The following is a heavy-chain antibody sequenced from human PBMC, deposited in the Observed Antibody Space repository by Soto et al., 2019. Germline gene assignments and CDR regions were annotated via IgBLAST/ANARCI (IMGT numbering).Heavy chain of an antibody. Sequence: SGPTLVNPTETLTLTCTVSGFSLINARMGVSWIRQPPGKALEWLAHIFSNDEKSYSTSLKSRLTISKDTSKSQVVLTMTNMDPVDTATYYCARIRNGDYHDYYYYGMDVWGQGTTVTVSS. V-gene: IGHV2-26*01. CDR3: ARIRNGDYHDYYYYGMDV. J-gene: IGHJ6*02. CDR2: IFSNDEK. CDR1: GFSLINARMG. D-gene: IGHD4-17*01.